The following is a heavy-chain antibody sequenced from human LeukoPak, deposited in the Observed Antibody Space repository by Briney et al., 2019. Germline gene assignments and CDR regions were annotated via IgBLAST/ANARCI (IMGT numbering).Heavy chain of an antibody. J-gene: IGHJ6*04. CDR2: ISSSGSTI. CDR1: GFTLSSYE. V-gene: IGHV3-48*03. Sequence: LPGGSLRLSCAASGFTLSSYEMNWVRQAPGKGLEWVSYISSSGSTIYYADSVKGRFTISGDNAKNSLYLQMNSLRAEDTAVYYCAELGITMIGGVWGKGTTVTISS. D-gene: IGHD3-10*02. CDR3: AELGITMIGGV.